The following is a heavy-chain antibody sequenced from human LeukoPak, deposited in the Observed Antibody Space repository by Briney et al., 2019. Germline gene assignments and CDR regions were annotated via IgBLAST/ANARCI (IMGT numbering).Heavy chain of an antibody. CDR3: ARGLEHYYYGMDV. V-gene: IGHV1-2*02. CDR1: GYTFISYY. D-gene: IGHD1-1*01. CDR2: INPNSGGT. Sequence: ASVKVSCKASGYTFISYYMHWVRQAPGQGLEWMGWINPNSGGTNYAQKFQGRVTMTRDTSISTAYMELSRLRSDDTAVYYCARGLEHYYYGMDVWGQGTTVTVSS. J-gene: IGHJ6*02.